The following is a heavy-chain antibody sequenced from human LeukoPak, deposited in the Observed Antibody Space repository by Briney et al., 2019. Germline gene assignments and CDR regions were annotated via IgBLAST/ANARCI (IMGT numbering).Heavy chain of an antibody. CDR1: GFTFSSYG. Sequence: GGSLRLSCAASGFTFSSYGMHWVRQAPGKGLEWVAVISYDGSNKYYADSVKGRFTISRDNSKNTLYLQMNSLRAEDTAVYYCATTYTHYYDSSHFDYWGQGTLVTVSS. J-gene: IGHJ4*02. D-gene: IGHD3-22*01. CDR2: ISYDGSNK. CDR3: ATTYTHYYDSSHFDY. V-gene: IGHV3-30*03.